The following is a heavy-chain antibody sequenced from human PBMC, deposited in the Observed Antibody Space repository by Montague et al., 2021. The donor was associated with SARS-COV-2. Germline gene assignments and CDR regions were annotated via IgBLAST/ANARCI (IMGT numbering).Heavy chain of an antibody. CDR1: GGSVSRGGYY. CDR2: IYYSGST. Sequence: SETLSLTCTVSGGSVSRGGYYWSWIRQPPGKGLEWIGYIYYSGSTNYNPSLKSRVTISLDTSKNQFSLKLTSVTAADTAVYYCARVSLAAAATRSDYWGQGTLVTVSS. D-gene: IGHD6-13*01. J-gene: IGHJ4*02. V-gene: IGHV4-61*08. CDR3: ARVSLAAAATRSDY.